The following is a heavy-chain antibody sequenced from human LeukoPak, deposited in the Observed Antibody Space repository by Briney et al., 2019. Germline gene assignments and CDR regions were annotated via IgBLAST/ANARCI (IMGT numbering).Heavy chain of an antibody. D-gene: IGHD2-15*01. CDR2: INHSGST. J-gene: IGHJ6*02. Sequence: SETLSLTCAVYNGSFSGHYWSWIRQPPGKGLEWIGEINHSGSTNYNPSLKSRVTMSIDASKNQFSLSLKSVTASDTAVYYCARSGYCSGGTCYESAYYYYGMDVWGQGTTVTVSS. CDR1: NGSFSGHY. V-gene: IGHV4-34*01. CDR3: ARSGYCSGGTCYESAYYYYGMDV.